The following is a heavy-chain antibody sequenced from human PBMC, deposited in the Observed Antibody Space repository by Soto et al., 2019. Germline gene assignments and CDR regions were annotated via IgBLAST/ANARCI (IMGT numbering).Heavy chain of an antibody. CDR2: IIPIFGTA. CDR1: GGTFSRHA. Sequence: QVQLVQSGAEVRKPGSSVKVSCKASGGTFSRHAISWGRQAPGQGLEWMGGIIPIFGTANYAQKFQGRVTITADKSTSTAYMELSSQRSEDTAVYYCARAYCSSTSCYRKYYYYYGMDVWGQGTTVTVSS. D-gene: IGHD2-2*01. V-gene: IGHV1-69*06. CDR3: ARAYCSSTSCYRKYYYYYGMDV. J-gene: IGHJ6*02.